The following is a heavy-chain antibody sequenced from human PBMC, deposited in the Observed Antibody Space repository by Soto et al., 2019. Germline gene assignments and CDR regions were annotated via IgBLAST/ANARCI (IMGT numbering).Heavy chain of an antibody. D-gene: IGHD1-26*01. J-gene: IGHJ6*02. Sequence: QVQLVQSGAEVKKPGASVKVSCKASGYTFTGYYMHWVRQAPGQGLEWMGWINPNCGGTNYAQKFQGWVTMTRDTSISTAYMELSRLRADDTAVYYCAKSLVGATDYYYYYGMDVWGQGTTVTVSS. V-gene: IGHV1-2*04. CDR1: GYTFTGYY. CDR3: AKSLVGATDYYYYYGMDV. CDR2: INPNCGGT.